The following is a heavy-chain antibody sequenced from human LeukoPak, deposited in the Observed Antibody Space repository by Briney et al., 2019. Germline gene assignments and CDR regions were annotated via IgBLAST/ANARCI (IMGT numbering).Heavy chain of an antibody. V-gene: IGHV1-8*01. CDR1: GYTFTSYD. D-gene: IGHD3-3*01. CDR2: MNPNSGNT. J-gene: IGHJ4*02. CDR3: ARVFSGTYDFWSGYYDPFDY. Sequence: ASVTVSCKASGYTFTSYDINWVRQATGQGLEWMGWMNPNSGNTGYAQKFQGRVTMTRNTSISTAYMELSSLRSEDTAVYYCARVFSGTYDFWSGYYDPFDYWGQGTLVTVSS.